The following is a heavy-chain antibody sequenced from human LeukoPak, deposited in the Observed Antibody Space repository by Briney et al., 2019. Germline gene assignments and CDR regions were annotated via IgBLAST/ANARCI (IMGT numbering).Heavy chain of an antibody. CDR1: GFTFSSFS. Sequence: GGSLRLSCAATGFTFSSFSMHWVRQAPGKGLEWVAVTSYDGSNKYYADSVKGRFTISRDNSKNTLYLQLNGLRAEDTAIYYCAKDLSYGFDYWGQGTLVTVSS. CDR3: AKDLSYGFDY. J-gene: IGHJ4*02. V-gene: IGHV3-30*18. D-gene: IGHD5-18*01. CDR2: TSYDGSNK.